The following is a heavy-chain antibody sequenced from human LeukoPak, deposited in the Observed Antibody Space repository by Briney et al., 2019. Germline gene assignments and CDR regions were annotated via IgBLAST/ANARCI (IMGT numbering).Heavy chain of an antibody. D-gene: IGHD2-2*01. CDR1: GFTFSSYS. J-gene: IGHJ6*02. CDR3: ARDVRCSSTSCYRLHYYGMDV. CDR2: VKQDGSEK. Sequence: GGSLRLSCAASGFTFSSYSMNWVRQAPGKGLEWVSNVKQDGSEKYYVDSVKGRFTISRDNAKTSLYLQMNSLRAEDTAVYYCARDVRCSSTSCYRLHYYGMDVWGQGTTVTVSS. V-gene: IGHV3-7*01.